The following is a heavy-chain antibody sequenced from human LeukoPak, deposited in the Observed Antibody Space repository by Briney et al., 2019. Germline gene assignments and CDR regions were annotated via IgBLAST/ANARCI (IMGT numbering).Heavy chain of an antibody. CDR1: GYTFTDYY. D-gene: IGHD6-13*01. J-gene: IGHJ5*02. CDR2: INPNSGDT. CDR3: ARRSSSRSPNWFDP. V-gene: IGHV1-2*02. Sequence: ASVKVSCKASGYTFTDYYINWVRQAPGQGLEWMGWINPNSGDTNYAQKFQDRVTMTRDTSISTAYIELNLLRSDDTAVYYCARRSSSRSPNWFDPWGQGTLVTVSS.